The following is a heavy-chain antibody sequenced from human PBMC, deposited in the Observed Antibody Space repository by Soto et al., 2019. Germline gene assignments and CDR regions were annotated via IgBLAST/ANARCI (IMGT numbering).Heavy chain of an antibody. Sequence: QVQLVQSGAEMKKPGSSVKVSCKASGGTLINYAISWVRQAPGQGLEWMGGVISMFGTTNYAQKYQGRVTFIADKSTSTVYRALGRLTSEDTALYYCAREGGSYFDNGGQGTLVTVSS. CDR3: AREGGSYFDN. D-gene: IGHD3-10*01. V-gene: IGHV1-69*06. J-gene: IGHJ4*02. CDR1: GGTLINYA. CDR2: VISMFGTT.